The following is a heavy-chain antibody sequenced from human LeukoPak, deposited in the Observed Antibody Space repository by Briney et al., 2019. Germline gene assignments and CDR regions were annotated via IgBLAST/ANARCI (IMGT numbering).Heavy chain of an antibody. CDR2: IYHSGST. Sequence: SETLSLTCTVSGGSISSSSYYWGWIRQPPGKGLEWIGEIYHSGSTNYNPSLKSRVTISVDKSKNQFSLKLSSVTAADTAVYYCARGDEIAALVDAFDIWGQGTMVTVSS. J-gene: IGHJ3*02. CDR1: GGSISSSSYY. V-gene: IGHV4-39*07. CDR3: ARGDEIAALVDAFDI. D-gene: IGHD6-6*01.